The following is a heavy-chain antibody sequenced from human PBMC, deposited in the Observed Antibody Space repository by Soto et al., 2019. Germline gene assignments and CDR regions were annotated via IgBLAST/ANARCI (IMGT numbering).Heavy chain of an antibody. J-gene: IGHJ6*02. D-gene: IGHD1-26*01. V-gene: IGHV1-69*06. CDR3: ARFLQWEGSDYYYGMDV. CDR2: FIPIFGTA. Sequence: QVQLVQSGAEVKKPGSSVKVSCKASGGTFSSYAISWVRQAPGQGLEWMGGFIPIFGTANYAQKFQGRVTITADKSPSTAYMELSSLRSEDTAVYYCARFLQWEGSDYYYGMDVWGQGTTVTVSS. CDR1: GGTFSSYA.